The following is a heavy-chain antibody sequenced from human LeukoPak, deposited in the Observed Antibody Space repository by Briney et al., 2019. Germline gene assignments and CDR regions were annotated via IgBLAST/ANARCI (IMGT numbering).Heavy chain of an antibody. CDR2: IGSDGRNK. D-gene: IGHD3-22*01. CDR3: VRDDDLPDNGMDV. CDR1: GFIFRSHG. V-gene: IGHV3-33*01. Sequence: GGSLCLSPEPSGFIFRSHGMHWVRQAPGKGLEWLAVIGSDGRNKFYADSVKGRFTISRDNFKNILYLQMASLSAEDTAVYYCVRDDDLPDNGMDVWGQGTTVIVS. J-gene: IGHJ6*02.